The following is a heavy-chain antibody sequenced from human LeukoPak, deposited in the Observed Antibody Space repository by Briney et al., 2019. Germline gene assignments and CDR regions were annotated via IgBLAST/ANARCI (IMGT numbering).Heavy chain of an antibody. CDR3: ASDYYDSSGYPLPFDY. CDR2: IYYSGST. V-gene: IGHV4-39*01. CDR1: GGSISSSSYY. Sequence: SETLSLTCTVSGGSISSSSYYWGWIRQPLGKGLEWIGRIYYSGSTYYNPSLKSRVTISVDTSKNQFSLKLSSVTAADTAVYYCASDYYDSSGYPLPFDYWGQGTLVIVSS. D-gene: IGHD3-22*01. J-gene: IGHJ4*02.